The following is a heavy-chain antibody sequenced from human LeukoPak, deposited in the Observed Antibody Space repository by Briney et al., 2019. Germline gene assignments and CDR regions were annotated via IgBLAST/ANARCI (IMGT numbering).Heavy chain of an antibody. CDR2: IHTSGST. J-gene: IGHJ4*02. Sequence: SETLSLTCTVSGGSISSYYWSWIRQPAGKGLEWIGRIHTSGSTNYNPSLKSRVTMSVDTSKNQFSLKLSSVTAADTAVYYCARRGAIKLLWFGESPHYFDYWGQGTLVTVSS. D-gene: IGHD3-10*01. CDR1: GGSISSYY. V-gene: IGHV4-4*07. CDR3: ARRGAIKLLWFGESPHYFDY.